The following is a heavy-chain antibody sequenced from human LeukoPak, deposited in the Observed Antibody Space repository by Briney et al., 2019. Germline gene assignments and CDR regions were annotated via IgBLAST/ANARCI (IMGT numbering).Heavy chain of an antibody. CDR2: MNPDGSMT. Sequence: GGSPRLSCAASGFTFSESWMHWVRQVPGKGLVWVSRMNPDGSMTSYVDSVKGRFTISRDNAKNTLFLQMNSLRVEDSAMYYCVRALTGTDDFWGQGTLVTVSS. D-gene: IGHD1-7*01. CDR3: VRALTGTDDF. V-gene: IGHV3-74*01. J-gene: IGHJ4*02. CDR1: GFTFSESW.